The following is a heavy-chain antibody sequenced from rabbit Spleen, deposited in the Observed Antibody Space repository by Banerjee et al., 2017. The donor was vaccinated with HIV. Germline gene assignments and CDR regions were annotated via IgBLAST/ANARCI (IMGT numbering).Heavy chain of an antibody. CDR1: GVSFSGDSY. V-gene: IGHV1S45*01. J-gene: IGHJ3*01. Sequence: QEQLVESGGGLVQPEGSLTLTCIASGVSFSGDSYMCWVRQAPGKGLEWIACIDAGSSGFTYFATWAKGRFTISKTSSTTVTLQMTSLTAADTATYFCARSHYPYGVVFVVDATLLLGRLDLWGQGTLVTVS. CDR2: IDAGSSGFT. D-gene: IGHD6-1*01. CDR3: ARSHYPYGVVFVVDATLLLGRLDL.